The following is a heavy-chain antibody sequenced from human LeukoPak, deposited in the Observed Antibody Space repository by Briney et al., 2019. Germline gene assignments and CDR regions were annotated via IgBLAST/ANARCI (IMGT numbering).Heavy chain of an antibody. Sequence: PGGSLRLSCAASGFTFSRYGMHWVRQAPGKGLEWLAVIWYDVSNKYYADSVKGRFTISRDNFNNTLYRQMNSLRAEDTAVYYCARDVGGDRSAFDIWGQGTKVTVSS. V-gene: IGHV3-33*01. J-gene: IGHJ3*02. D-gene: IGHD2-21*01. CDR1: GFTFSRYG. CDR3: ARDVGGDRSAFDI. CDR2: IWYDVSNK.